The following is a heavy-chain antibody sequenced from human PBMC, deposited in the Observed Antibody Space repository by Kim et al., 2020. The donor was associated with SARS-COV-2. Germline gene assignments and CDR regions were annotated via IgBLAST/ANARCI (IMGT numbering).Heavy chain of an antibody. CDR2: ISSSSSYT. Sequence: GGSLRLSCAASGFTFSDYYMSWIRQAPGKGLEWVSYISSSSSYTNYADSVKGRFTISRDNAKNSLYLQMNSLRAEDTAVYYCARDPDSAGTRGDDAFDIWGQGTMVTVSS. CDR1: GFTFSDYY. V-gene: IGHV3-11*05. J-gene: IGHJ3*02. D-gene: IGHD6-19*01. CDR3: ARDPDSAGTRGDDAFDI.